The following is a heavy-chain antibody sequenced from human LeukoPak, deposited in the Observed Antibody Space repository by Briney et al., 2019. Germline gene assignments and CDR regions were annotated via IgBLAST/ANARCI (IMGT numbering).Heavy chain of an antibody. D-gene: IGHD2-2*01. V-gene: IGHV3-9*01. CDR3: AEGGCSSTSCPPVY. J-gene: IGHJ4*02. CDR2: ISWNSGSI. CDR1: GFTFDDYA. Sequence: GGSLRLSCAASGFTFDDYAMHWVRQAPGKGLEWVSGISWNSGSIGYADSVKGRFTISRDNAKNSLYLQMNSLRAEDTALYYCAEGGCSSTSCPPVYWGQGTLVTVSS.